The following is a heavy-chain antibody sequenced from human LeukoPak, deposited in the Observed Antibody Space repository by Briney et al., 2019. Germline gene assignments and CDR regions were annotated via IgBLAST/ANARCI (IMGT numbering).Heavy chain of an antibody. CDR3: ARVRCSGGSCYELDDY. D-gene: IGHD2-15*01. J-gene: IGHJ4*02. CDR2: INHSGST. V-gene: IGHV4-34*01. Sequence: PSETLSLTCAVYGGSFSGYYWSWIRQPPGKGLEWIGEINHSGSTNYNPSLKSRVTISVDTSKNQFSLKLSSVTAADTAVYYCARVRCSGGSCYELDDYWGQGTLVTVSS. CDR1: GGSFSGYY.